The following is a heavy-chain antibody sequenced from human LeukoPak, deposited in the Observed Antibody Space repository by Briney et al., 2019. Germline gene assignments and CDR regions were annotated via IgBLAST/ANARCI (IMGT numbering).Heavy chain of an antibody. CDR3: ARRSMVRGLGYYGMDV. Sequence: GASVKVSCKASGYTFTSYGIGWVRQAPGQGLEWMGWISAYNGNTNYAQKLQGRVTMTTDTSTSTAYMELRSLRSDDTAVYYCARRSMVRGLGYYGMDVWGKGTTVTVSS. D-gene: IGHD3-10*01. V-gene: IGHV1-18*04. J-gene: IGHJ6*04. CDR2: ISAYNGNT. CDR1: GYTFTSYG.